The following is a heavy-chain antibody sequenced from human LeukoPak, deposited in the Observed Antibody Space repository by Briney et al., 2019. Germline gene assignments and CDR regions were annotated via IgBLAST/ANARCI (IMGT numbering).Heavy chain of an antibody. V-gene: IGHV4-61*02. J-gene: IGHJ5*02. CDR2: IYTSGST. D-gene: IGHD3-3*01. Sequence: SETLSLTCTVSGGSISSSSYYWSWIRQPAGKGLEWIGRIYTSGSTNYNPSLKSRVTMSVDTSKNQFSLKLSSVTAADTAVYYCARDETTIFGVVTPAWFDPWGQGTLVTVSS. CDR1: GGSISSSSYY. CDR3: ARDETTIFGVVTPAWFDP.